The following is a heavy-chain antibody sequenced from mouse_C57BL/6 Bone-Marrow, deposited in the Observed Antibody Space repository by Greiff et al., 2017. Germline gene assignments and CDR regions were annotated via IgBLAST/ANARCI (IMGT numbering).Heavy chain of an antibody. CDR1: GFTFSNYW. D-gene: IGHD4-1*01. J-gene: IGHJ3*01. Sequence: EVNVVESGGGLVQPGGSMKLSCVASGFTFSNYWMNWVRQSPEKGLEWVAQIRLKSDNYATHYAESVKGRFTISRDDSKSSVYLQMNNLRAEDTGIYYCTGAGKAYWGQGTLVTVSA. CDR2: IRLKSDNYAT. CDR3: TGAGKAY. V-gene: IGHV6-3*01.